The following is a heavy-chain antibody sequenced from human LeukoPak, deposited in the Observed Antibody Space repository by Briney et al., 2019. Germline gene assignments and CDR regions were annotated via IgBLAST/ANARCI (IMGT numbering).Heavy chain of an antibody. Sequence: SETLSLTCAVYGGSFSGYYWSWIRQPPGKGLEWIGEINHSGSTNYNPSLKSRVTISVDTSKNQFSLKLSSVTAADTAVYYCARGAYYYDSSGTQWFDPWGQGTLVTVSS. CDR1: GGSFSGYY. D-gene: IGHD3-22*01. J-gene: IGHJ5*02. V-gene: IGHV4-34*01. CDR3: ARGAYYYDSSGTQWFDP. CDR2: INHSGST.